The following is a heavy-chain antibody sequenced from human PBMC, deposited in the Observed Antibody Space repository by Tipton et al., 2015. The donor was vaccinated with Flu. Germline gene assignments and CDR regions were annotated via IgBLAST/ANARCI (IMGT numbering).Heavy chain of an antibody. D-gene: IGHD6-25*01. V-gene: IGHV4-59*01. J-gene: IGHJ3*02. Sequence: TLSLTCTVSGGSISSYYWSWIRQPPGKGLEWIGYIYYSGSTNYNPSLKSRVTISVDTSKNQFSLKLSSVTAADTAVYYCAREGSKYSSGGVAFDIWGQGTMVTVSS. CDR2: IYYSGST. CDR1: GGSISSYY. CDR3: AREGSKYSSGGVAFDI.